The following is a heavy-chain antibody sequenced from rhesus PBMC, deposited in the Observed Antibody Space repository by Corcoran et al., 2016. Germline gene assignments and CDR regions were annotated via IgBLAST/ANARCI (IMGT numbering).Heavy chain of an antibody. CDR1: GFTFSSYG. J-gene: IGHJ3*01. CDR2: ISNGGGST. CDR3: ARGAKLELGVAFDF. V-gene: IGHV3S5*01. Sequence: EVQLVESGGGLVQPGGSLRLSCAASGFTFSSYGMSWVRQAPGKGLEWVSYISNGGGSTYYADSVKGRFTISRDNSKNTLSLQMNSLRAEDTAVYYCARGAKLELGVAFDFWGQGLRVTVSS. D-gene: IGHD1-26*01.